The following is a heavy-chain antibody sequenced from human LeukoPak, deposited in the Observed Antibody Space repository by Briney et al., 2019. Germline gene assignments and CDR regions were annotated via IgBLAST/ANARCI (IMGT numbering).Heavy chain of an antibody. J-gene: IGHJ3*02. V-gene: IGHV3-30-3*01. D-gene: IGHD3-22*01. CDR2: ISYDGSNK. CDR1: GFTFSSYA. Sequence: PGRSLRLSCAASGFTFSSYAMRWVRQAPGKGLEWVAVISYDGSNKYYADSVKGRFTISRDNSKNTLYLQMNSLRAEDTAVYYCARAGVDSSGYYAYDAFDIWGQGTMVTVSS. CDR3: ARAGVDSSGYYAYDAFDI.